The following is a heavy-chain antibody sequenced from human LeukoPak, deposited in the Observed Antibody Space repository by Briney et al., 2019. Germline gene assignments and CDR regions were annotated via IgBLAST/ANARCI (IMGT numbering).Heavy chain of an antibody. V-gene: IGHV3-23*01. CDR1: GFTFSSYA. CDR2: ISGSGGST. CDR3: AKAPYYYGSGSYFDP. D-gene: IGHD3-10*01. J-gene: IGHJ5*02. Sequence: GGSLRLSCAASGFTFSSYAMSWVRQAPGKGLEWVSAISGSGGSTYYADSVKGRFTISRDNSKNTLYLQMNSLRAEDTAVYYCAKAPYYYGSGSYFDPWGQGTLVTVSS.